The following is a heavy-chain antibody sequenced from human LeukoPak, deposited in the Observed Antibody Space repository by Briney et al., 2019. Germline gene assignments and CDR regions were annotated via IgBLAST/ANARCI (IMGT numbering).Heavy chain of an antibody. CDR1: GGSISSHY. V-gene: IGHV4-59*11. Sequence: SETLSLTCTVSGGSISSHYWSWIRQPPGKGLEWIGYIYYSGSTNYNPSLKSRVTISVDTSKNQFSLKLSSVTAADTAVYYCARDGFDGYYYYMDVWGQGTTVTVSS. D-gene: IGHD3-9*01. CDR2: IYYSGST. J-gene: IGHJ6*03. CDR3: ARDGFDGYYYYMDV.